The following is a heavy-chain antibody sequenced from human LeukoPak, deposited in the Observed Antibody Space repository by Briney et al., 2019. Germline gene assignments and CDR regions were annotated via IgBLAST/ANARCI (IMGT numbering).Heavy chain of an antibody. CDR1: GYTFTSYG. J-gene: IGHJ4*02. CDR2: ISGYNGNT. V-gene: IGHV1-18*01. CDR3: ARGGQSTGYYVTLDN. Sequence: ASVKVSCKASGYTFTSYGITWVRQAPGQGLEWMGWISGYNGNTKHAQEFQGRVTMTTDTSTSTAYMELMSLTSDDTAVYYCARGGQSTGYYVTLDNWGQGTLVIVSS. D-gene: IGHD3-22*01.